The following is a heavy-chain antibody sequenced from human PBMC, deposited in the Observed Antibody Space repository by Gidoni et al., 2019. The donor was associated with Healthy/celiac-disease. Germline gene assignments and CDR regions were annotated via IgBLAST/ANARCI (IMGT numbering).Heavy chain of an antibody. CDR3: AKDIRERPEMPWGY. V-gene: IGHV3-9*01. Sequence: EVQLVESGGGLVQPGRSLRLSCAASGFTFDDYAMHWVRQAPGKGLEWVSGISWNSGSIGYADSVKGRFTISRDNAKNSLYLQMNSLRAEDTALYYCAKDIRERPEMPWGYWGQGTLVTVSS. CDR1: GFTFDDYA. CDR2: ISWNSGSI. D-gene: IGHD1-1*01. J-gene: IGHJ4*02.